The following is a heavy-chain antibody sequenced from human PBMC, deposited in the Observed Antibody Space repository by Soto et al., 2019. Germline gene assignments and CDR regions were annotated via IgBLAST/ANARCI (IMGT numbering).Heavy chain of an antibody. V-gene: IGHV1-18*01. CDR1: GYTFTSYG. CDR3: ARVSSVAGLHWFDP. Sequence: ASVKVSCKASGYTFTSYGISWVRQAPGQGLEWMGWISAYNGNTNHAQKLQGRVTMTTDTSTSTAYMELRSLRSDDTAVYYCARVSSVAGLHWFDPWGQGTLVTVSS. D-gene: IGHD6-19*01. CDR2: ISAYNGNT. J-gene: IGHJ5*02.